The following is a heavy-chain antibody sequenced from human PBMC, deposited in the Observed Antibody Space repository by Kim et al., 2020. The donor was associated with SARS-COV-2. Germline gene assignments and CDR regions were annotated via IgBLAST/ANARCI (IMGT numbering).Heavy chain of an antibody. CDR3: ARLASKTGYSYGYSSSRYFDY. Sequence: GESLKISCKGSGYSFTSYWIGWVRQMPGKGLEWMGIIYPGDSDTRYSPSFQGQVTISADKSISTAYLQWSSLKASDTAMYYCARLASKTGYSYGYSSSRYFDYWGQGTLVTVSS. CDR2: IYPGDSDT. J-gene: IGHJ4*02. D-gene: IGHD5-18*01. CDR1: GYSFTSYW. V-gene: IGHV5-51*01.